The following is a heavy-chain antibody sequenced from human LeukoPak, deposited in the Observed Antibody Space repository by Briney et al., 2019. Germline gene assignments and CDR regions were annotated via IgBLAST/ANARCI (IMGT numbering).Heavy chain of an antibody. Sequence: GGSLRLSCAASGFTVSSNYMSWVRQAPGKGLEWVSVIYSGGNTYYSDSVEGRFTMSRDNSKNTLYLQMNSLRAEDTAVYYCARGIGSQLRSGWFDPWGQGTLVTVSS. CDR1: GFTVSSNY. V-gene: IGHV3-66*01. CDR2: IYSGGNT. J-gene: IGHJ5*02. D-gene: IGHD3-3*01. CDR3: ARGIGSQLRSGWFDP.